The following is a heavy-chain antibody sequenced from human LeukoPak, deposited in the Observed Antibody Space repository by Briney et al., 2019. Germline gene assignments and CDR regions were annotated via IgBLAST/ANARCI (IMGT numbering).Heavy chain of an antibody. CDR3: ARQSSTSFAPYWFDP. CDR2: IYSGDSDT. CDR1: GYSFPSYW. Sequence: GESLKISCKGSGYSFPSYWIGWVRQMPGKGLEWMGIIYSGDSDTRYSPSFQGQVTISADKSISTAYLQWSSLKASDTAMYYCARQSSTSFAPYWFDPWGQGTLVTVSS. J-gene: IGHJ5*02. D-gene: IGHD2-2*01. V-gene: IGHV5-51*01.